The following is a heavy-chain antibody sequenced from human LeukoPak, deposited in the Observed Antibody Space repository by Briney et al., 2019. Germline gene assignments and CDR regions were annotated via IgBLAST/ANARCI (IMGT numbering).Heavy chain of an antibody. CDR3: AKPLPGGIVVVPAALTGSDY. V-gene: IGHV3-23*01. J-gene: IGHJ4*02. Sequence: GGSLRLSCAASRFTFSSYAMSWVRQAPGKGLEWVSAISGSGGSTYYADSVKGRFTISRDNSKNTLYLQMNSLRAEDTAVYYCAKPLPGGIVVVPAALTGSDYWGQGTLVTVSS. CDR1: RFTFSSYA. CDR2: ISGSGGST. D-gene: IGHD2-2*01.